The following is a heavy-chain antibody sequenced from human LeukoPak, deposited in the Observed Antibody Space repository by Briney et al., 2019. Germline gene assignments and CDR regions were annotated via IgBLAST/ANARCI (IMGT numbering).Heavy chain of an antibody. J-gene: IGHJ5*02. CDR3: ARGGLLRIEVWFDP. D-gene: IGHD3-10*01. Sequence: ASVKVSCKASGYTFTSYYMHWVRQAPGQGLEWMGGIIPIFGTANYAQKFQGRVTITADKSTSTAYMELSSLRSEDTAVYYCARGGLLRIEVWFDPWGQGTLVTVSS. CDR1: GYTFTSYY. V-gene: IGHV1-69*06. CDR2: IIPIFGTA.